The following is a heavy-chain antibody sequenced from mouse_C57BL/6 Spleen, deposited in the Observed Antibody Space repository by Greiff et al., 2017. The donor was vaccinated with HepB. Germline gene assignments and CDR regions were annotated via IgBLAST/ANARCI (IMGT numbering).Heavy chain of an antibody. CDR2: INPSTGGT. CDR1: GYSFTGYY. D-gene: IGHD2-3*01. J-gene: IGHJ4*01. Sequence: VQLQQSGPELVKPGASVKISCKASGYSFTGYYMNWVKQSPEKSLEWIGEINPSTGGTTYNQKFKAKATLTVDKSSSTAYMQLKSLTSEDSAVYYCARSGDGPYYAMDYWGQGTSVTVSS. CDR3: ARSGDGPYYAMDY. V-gene: IGHV1-42*01.